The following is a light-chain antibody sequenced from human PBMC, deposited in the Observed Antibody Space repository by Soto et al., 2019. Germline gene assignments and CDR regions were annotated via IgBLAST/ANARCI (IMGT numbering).Light chain of an antibody. Sequence: DIVLTQSPDSLAVSLGERATINCKSSQNLLYRGNNMYQLAWYQQKPGQSPKLLFYWASTRGSGVPDRFSGSGSGTDFTLTISSLQAEDVAIYYCQQYYDIPFTFGPGTKVDIK. CDR2: WAS. CDR1: QNLLYRGNNMYQ. J-gene: IGKJ3*01. V-gene: IGKV4-1*01. CDR3: QQYYDIPFT.